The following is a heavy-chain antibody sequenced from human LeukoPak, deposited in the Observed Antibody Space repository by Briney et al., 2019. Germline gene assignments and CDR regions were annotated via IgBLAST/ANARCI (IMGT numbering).Heavy chain of an antibody. CDR1: GFTFSSYA. CDR3: ARALPDYGDYLTTFDY. D-gene: IGHD4-17*01. V-gene: IGHV3-23*01. J-gene: IGHJ4*02. CDR2: ISGSGGST. Sequence: GGSLRLSCAASGFTFSSYAMSWVRQAPGKGLEWVSAISGSGGSTYYADSVKGRFTISRDNSKNTLYLQMNSLRAEDTAVYYCARALPDYGDYLTTFDYWGQGTLVTVSS.